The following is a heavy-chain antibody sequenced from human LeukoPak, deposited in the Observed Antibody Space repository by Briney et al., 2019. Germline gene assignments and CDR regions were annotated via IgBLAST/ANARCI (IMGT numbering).Heavy chain of an antibody. J-gene: IGHJ4*02. CDR1: GYYISTDYY. CDR2: TDHSGVS. V-gene: IGHV4-38-2*01. CDR3: ARGGAVVAAYFDY. D-gene: IGHD2-15*01. Sequence: SETLSLTCDVPGYYISTDYYCGWIRQPPGKGREWVAITDHSGVSYSNQSLKSRVTLSVETSQNKFCLKLDSVTAADTAVYYCARGGAVVAAYFDYWGQGTLVTVSS.